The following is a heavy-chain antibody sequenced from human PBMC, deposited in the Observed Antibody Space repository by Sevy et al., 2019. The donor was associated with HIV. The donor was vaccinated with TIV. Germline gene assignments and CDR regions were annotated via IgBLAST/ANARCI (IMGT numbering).Heavy chain of an antibody. CDR1: GFTFSNAW. Sequence: GGSLRLSCAASGFTFSNAWMSWVRQAPGKGLEWVGRIKGKGYHGTRDYAAPGKGRFSISRDDSKKTLYLKMNSLKTEATAVYYCTTATWSQEDYYNSWGQGTLVTVSS. CDR3: TTATWSQEDYYNS. J-gene: IGHJ5*02. V-gene: IGHV3-15*01. D-gene: IGHD3-10*01. CDR2: IKGKGYHGTR.